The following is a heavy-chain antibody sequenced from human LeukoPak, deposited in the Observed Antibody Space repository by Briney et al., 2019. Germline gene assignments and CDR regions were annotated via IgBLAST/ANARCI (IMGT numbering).Heavy chain of an antibody. Sequence: ASVKVSCKASGYTFTSYYMHWVRQAPGQGLEWMGIINPSGGSTSYAQKFQGRVTMTRDTSTSTVYMELSSLRSEDTAVYYCARAGERGVLSYYYYGMDVWGQGTTVTVSS. CDR1: GYTFTSYY. CDR3: ARAGERGVLSYYYYGMDV. J-gene: IGHJ6*02. CDR2: INPSGGST. D-gene: IGHD2/OR15-2a*01. V-gene: IGHV1-46*01.